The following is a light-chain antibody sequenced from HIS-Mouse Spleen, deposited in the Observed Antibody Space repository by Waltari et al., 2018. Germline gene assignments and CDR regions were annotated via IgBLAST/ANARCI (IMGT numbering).Light chain of an antibody. CDR1: SSNIGSNY. J-gene: IGLJ3*02. V-gene: IGLV1-47*01. CDR3: AAWDDSLSGPV. Sequence: QSVLTQPPSASGTPGQRVTISCSGSSSNIGSNYVYWYQQIPGTAPQLLIYRNNQRPSGDPDRCTGSGSGTSASLAISGLRSEDEADYYCAAWDDSLSGPVFGGGTKLTVL. CDR2: RNN.